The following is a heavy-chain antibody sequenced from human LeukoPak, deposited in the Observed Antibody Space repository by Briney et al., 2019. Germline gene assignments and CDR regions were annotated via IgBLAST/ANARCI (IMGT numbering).Heavy chain of an antibody. CDR2: IYHSGSA. J-gene: IGHJ4*02. Sequence: SETLSLTCTVSGGSISSGSYYWSWIRQPAGKGLEWIGSIYHSGSAYYNPSLKSRVTISVDTSKNQFSLKLSSVTAADTAVYYCARDLFSRRMNYYGSGSYFAYWGQGTLVAVSS. V-gene: IGHV4-39*07. D-gene: IGHD3-10*01. CDR3: ARDLFSRRMNYYGSGSYFAY. CDR1: GGSISSGSYY.